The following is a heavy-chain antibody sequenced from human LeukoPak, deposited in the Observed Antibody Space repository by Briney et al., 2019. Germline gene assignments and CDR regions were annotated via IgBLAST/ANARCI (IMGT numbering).Heavy chain of an antibody. V-gene: IGHV4-34*01. CDR3: ATARRYSSGWYRDY. CDR2: INHSGST. CDR1: GGSFSGYY. D-gene: IGHD6-19*01. J-gene: IGHJ4*02. Sequence: PSETLSLTCAVCGGSFSGYYWSWIRQPPGKGLEWIGEINHSGSTNYNPSLKSRVTISVDTSKNQFSLKLSSVTAADTAVYYCATARRYSSGWYRDYWGQGTLVTVSS.